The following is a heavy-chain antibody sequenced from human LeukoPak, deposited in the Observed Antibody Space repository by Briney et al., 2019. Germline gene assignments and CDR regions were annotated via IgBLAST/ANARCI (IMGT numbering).Heavy chain of an antibody. V-gene: IGHV3-9*03. Sequence: GRSLRLSCAASGFTFDDYAMYWVRQAPGKGLEWVSGISWNSGFIGYADSVKGRFTISRDNAKNSLYLQMNSLRAEDMALYYCAKGLYGSGSYPDYWGQGTLVTVSS. D-gene: IGHD3-10*01. CDR2: ISWNSGFI. J-gene: IGHJ4*02. CDR1: GFTFDDYA. CDR3: AKGLYGSGSYPDY.